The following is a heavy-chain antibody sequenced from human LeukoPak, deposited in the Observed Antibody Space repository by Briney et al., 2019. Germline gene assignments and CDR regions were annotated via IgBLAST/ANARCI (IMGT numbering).Heavy chain of an antibody. V-gene: IGHV3-7*01. J-gene: IGHJ4*02. CDR2: VKQEGSEK. CDR1: GITLSNYG. D-gene: IGHD4-23*01. CDR3: ASRNYGGSPLPLDY. Sequence: GSLRLSCAVSGITLSNYGMSWVRQAPGKGLEWVASVKQEGSEKYYVDSVKGRFTISRDNAKSALFLQMNSLRADDTAVYYCASRNYGGSPLPLDYWGQGTLVTVSS.